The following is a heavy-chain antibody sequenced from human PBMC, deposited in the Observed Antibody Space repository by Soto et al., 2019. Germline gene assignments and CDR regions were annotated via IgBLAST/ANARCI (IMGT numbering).Heavy chain of an antibody. CDR3: ARQGKQYIPPRDSEGMDV. V-gene: IGHV1-2*02. Sequence: ASVKVSCKSSGYSFINYYVHWVRQAPGQGLEWMGWINPHSGDADYAQKFQGRVTMTRDTSISTVFMALNRLTSDDTALYWCARQGKQYIPPRDSEGMDVWGKGNSVAVSS. CDR2: INPHSGDA. D-gene: IGHD2-2*02. CDR1: GYSFINYY. J-gene: IGHJ6*04.